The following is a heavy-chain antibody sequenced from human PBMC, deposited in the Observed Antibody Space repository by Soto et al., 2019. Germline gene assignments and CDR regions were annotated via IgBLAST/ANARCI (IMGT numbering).Heavy chain of an antibody. J-gene: IGHJ4*02. V-gene: IGHV1-2*02. CDR3: TRKVATFNFDY. CDR2: INPDSGGT. CDR1: GYMFTGYY. D-gene: IGHD5-12*01. Sequence: ASVKVSCKASGYMFTGYYMHWVRQAPGQGLEWMGWINPDSGGTNYQQKFQGRVTMTRDTSISTACLELSSLRSDDTAVYYCTRKVATFNFDYSGQAPLRTLSS.